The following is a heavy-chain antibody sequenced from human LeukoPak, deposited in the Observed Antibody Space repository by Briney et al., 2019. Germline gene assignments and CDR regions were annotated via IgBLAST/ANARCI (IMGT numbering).Heavy chain of an antibody. CDR2: IYSSGNT. V-gene: IGHV4-59*08. Sequence: SETLSLTCTVSGGSISSYYWSWIRQSPGKGLEWIGCIYSSGNTNYNPSLKSRVTISVDTSKNQFSLKLTSVTAADTAVYYCARHEGQWLSAWDYWGQGTLVTASS. J-gene: IGHJ4*02. CDR1: GGSISSYY. CDR3: ARHEGQWLSAWDY. D-gene: IGHD6-19*01.